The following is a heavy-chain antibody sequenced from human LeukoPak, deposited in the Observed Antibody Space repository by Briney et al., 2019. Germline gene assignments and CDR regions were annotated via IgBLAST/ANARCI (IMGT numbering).Heavy chain of an antibody. V-gene: IGHV3-30*18. CDR2: ISYDGSNK. J-gene: IGHJ6*02. Sequence: GGSLRLSCAASGFTVSSNYMSWVRQAPGKGLEGVAVISYDGSNKYYADSVKGRFTISRDNSKNTLYLQMNSLRAEDTAVYYCAKDFGGSGWYSYNYYGMDVWGQGTTVTVSS. CDR1: GFTVSSNY. D-gene: IGHD6-19*01. CDR3: AKDFGGSGWYSYNYYGMDV.